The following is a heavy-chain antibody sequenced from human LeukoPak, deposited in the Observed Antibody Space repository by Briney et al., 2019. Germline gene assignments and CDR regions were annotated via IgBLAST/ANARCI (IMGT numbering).Heavy chain of an antibody. V-gene: IGHV1-18*01. CDR3: GRDQPDGVLSDY. D-gene: IGHD1-14*01. Sequence: ASVKVSCKASGFTFTYSGITWLRQAPGQGLEWMGWISTYNGNTNYAQKFQDRFTMTTDTSTTTAFMELRSLRSDDTAVYYCGRDQPDGVLSDYWGQGTLVTVSS. CDR2: ISTYNGNT. CDR1: GFTFTYSG. J-gene: IGHJ4*02.